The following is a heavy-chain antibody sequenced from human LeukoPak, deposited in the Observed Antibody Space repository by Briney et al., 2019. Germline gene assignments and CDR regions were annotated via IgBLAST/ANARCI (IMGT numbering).Heavy chain of an antibody. Sequence: PSETLSLTCTVSGGSISSSSYYWGWIRQPPGKGLEWIGSIYYSGSTYYNPSLKSRVTISVDTSRNQFSLKLSSVTAADTAVYYCARSWYYYGSRMYFDPWGQGTLVTVSS. V-gene: IGHV4-39*07. J-gene: IGHJ5*02. CDR3: ARSWYYYGSRMYFDP. CDR1: GGSISSSSYY. CDR2: IYYSGST. D-gene: IGHD3-10*01.